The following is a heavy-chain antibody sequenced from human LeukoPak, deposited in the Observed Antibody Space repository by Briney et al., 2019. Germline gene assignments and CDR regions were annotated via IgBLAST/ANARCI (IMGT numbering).Heavy chain of an antibody. CDR1: GFTVSSNS. Sequence: GGSLRLSCTVSGFTVSSNSMSRVRQAPGKGLEWVSFIYSDNTHYSDSVKGRFTISRDNSKNTLYLQMNSLRAEDTAVYYCAKEIGGDGYLFDAFDIWGQGTMVTVSS. V-gene: IGHV3-66*03. D-gene: IGHD5-24*01. CDR3: AKEIGGDGYLFDAFDI. CDR2: IYSDNT. J-gene: IGHJ3*02.